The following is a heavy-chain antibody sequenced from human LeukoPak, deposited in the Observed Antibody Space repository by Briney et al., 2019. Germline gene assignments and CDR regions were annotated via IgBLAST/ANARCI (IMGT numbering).Heavy chain of an antibody. CDR1: GGSISSSSYY. D-gene: IGHD3-10*01. J-gene: IGHJ6*03. CDR2: IYYSGST. V-gene: IGHV4-39*01. CDR3: ARVYGSGSYYNGYYYYYMDV. Sequence: PSETLSLTCTVSGGSISSSSYYWGWIRQPPGKGLEWIGSIYYSGSTYYNPSLKSRVTISVDTSKNQFSLKLSSVTAADTAVCYCARVYGSGSYYNGYYYYYMDVWDKGTTVTISS.